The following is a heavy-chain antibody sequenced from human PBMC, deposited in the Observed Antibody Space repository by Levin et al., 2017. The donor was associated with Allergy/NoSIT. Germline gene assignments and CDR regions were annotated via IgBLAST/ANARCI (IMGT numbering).Heavy chain of an antibody. J-gene: IGHJ4*02. V-gene: IGHV3-30-3*01. Sequence: QPGGSLRLSCAASGFTFNNYAMHWVRQAPDKGLEWVALISYDGSNKYYADSVKGRFTISRDNSRNTMYLQMNSLRGEDTAVYYCARRGKVVAAAISAGFDYWGQGTLVTVSS. CDR1: GFTFNNYA. D-gene: IGHD2-2*01. CDR3: ARRGKVVAAAISAGFDY. CDR2: ISYDGSNK.